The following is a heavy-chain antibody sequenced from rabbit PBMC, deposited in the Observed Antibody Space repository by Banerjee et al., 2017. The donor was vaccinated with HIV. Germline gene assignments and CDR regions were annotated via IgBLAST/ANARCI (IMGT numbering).Heavy chain of an antibody. J-gene: IGHJ4*01. CDR1: GFSFSSSYY. CDR3: ARDLAGVIGWHFGL. V-gene: IGHV1S40*01. CDR2: IYTGSGST. D-gene: IGHD4-1*01. Sequence: QSLEESGGGLVQPEGSLTLTCTASGFSFSSSYYMCWVRQAPGKGLEWIGCIYTGSGSTYYTSWAKGRFTISKTSSTTVTLQMTSLTAADTATYLCARDLAGVIGWHFGLCGPRTLVT.